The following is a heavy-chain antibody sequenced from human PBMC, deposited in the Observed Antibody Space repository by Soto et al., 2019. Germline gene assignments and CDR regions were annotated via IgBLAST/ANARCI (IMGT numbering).Heavy chain of an antibody. D-gene: IGHD1-26*01. J-gene: IGHJ4*02. Sequence: QLQLQESGPGLVKPSETLSLTCTVSGGSISSSSYYWGWIRQPPGKGLEWIGSIYYSGSTYYNPSLKRRXXLXGXXYKNQVSVKLSSVTAADTAVYSGARRIVEGYYFDSWGQGPLVTVSS. CDR3: ARRIVEGYYFDS. CDR1: GGSISSSSYY. CDR2: IYYSGST. V-gene: IGHV4-39*01.